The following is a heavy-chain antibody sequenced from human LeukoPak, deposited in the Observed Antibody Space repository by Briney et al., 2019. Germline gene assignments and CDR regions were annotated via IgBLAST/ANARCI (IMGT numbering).Heavy chain of an antibody. D-gene: IGHD3-9*01. CDR2: INPNSGGT. CDR3: AREDFDWLSNYYYYYMDV. V-gene: IGHV1-2*02. CDR1: GYTFTGYY. Sequence: ASVKVSCKASGYTFTGYYMHWVRQAPGQGLEWMGWINPNSGGTNYAQKFQGRVTMTRDTSISTAYMELSRLRSDDTAVYYCAREDFDWLSNYYYYYMDVWGKGTTVTVSS. J-gene: IGHJ6*03.